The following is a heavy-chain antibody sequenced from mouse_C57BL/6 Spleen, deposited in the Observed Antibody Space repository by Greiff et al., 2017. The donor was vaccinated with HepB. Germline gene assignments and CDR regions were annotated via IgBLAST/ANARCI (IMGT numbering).Heavy chain of an antibody. Sequence: EVQLQQSGPELVKPGASVKIPCKASGYTFTDYNMDWVKQSHGKSLEWIGDINPNNGGTIYNQKFKGKATLTVDKSSSTAYMELRSLTSEDTAVYYCARPFYYYGSSPWFAYWGQGTLVTVSA. CDR1: GYTFTDYN. D-gene: IGHD1-1*01. J-gene: IGHJ3*01. V-gene: IGHV1-18*01. CDR2: INPNNGGT. CDR3: ARPFYYYGSSPWFAY.